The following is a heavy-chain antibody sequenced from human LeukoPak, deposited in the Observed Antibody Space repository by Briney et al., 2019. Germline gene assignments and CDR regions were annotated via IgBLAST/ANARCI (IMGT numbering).Heavy chain of an antibody. CDR2: IGTAGDT. V-gene: IGHV3-13*01. J-gene: IGHJ4*02. CDR1: GFTFSSYD. D-gene: IGHD4-17*01. CDR3: ARVSPNTVTTLQYFDY. Sequence: GGSLRLSCAASGFTFSSYDMHWVRQATGKGLEWDSAIGTAGDTYYPGSVKGRFTISRENAKNSLYLQMNSLRAGDTAVYYCARVSPNTVTTLQYFDYWGQGTLVTVSS.